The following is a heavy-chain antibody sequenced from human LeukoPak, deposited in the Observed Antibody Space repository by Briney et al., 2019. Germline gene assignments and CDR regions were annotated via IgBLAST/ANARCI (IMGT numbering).Heavy chain of an antibody. J-gene: IGHJ4*02. CDR2: IIPIFGTA. V-gene: IGHV1-69*05. Sequence: ASVKVSCKASGGTFSSYAISWVRQAPGQGLEWMGGIIPIFGTANYAQKFQGRVTITTDESTSTAYLELSTLRSEDTAVYYCIRSPYYWGQGTLVTVSS. CDR3: IRSPYY. CDR1: GGTFSSYA.